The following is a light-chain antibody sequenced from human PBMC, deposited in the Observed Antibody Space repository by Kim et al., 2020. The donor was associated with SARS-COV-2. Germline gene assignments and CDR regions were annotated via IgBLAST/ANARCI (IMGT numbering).Light chain of an antibody. CDR2: SNT. CDR1: SSNIGSYL. J-gene: IGLJ2*01. V-gene: IGLV1-44*01. Sequence: GQRVTISCSGSSSNIGSYLVNWYHQLPGTAPKLLIYSNTQRPSGVPDRFSGSKSGTSASLAISGLQSEDEADYYCAAWDDSLNAVVFGGGTQLTVL. CDR3: AAWDDSLNAVV.